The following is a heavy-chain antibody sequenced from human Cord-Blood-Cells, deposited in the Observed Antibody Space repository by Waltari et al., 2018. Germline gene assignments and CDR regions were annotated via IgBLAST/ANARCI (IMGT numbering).Heavy chain of an antibody. V-gene: IGHV3-7*01. CDR3: ARVGEFYYYYMDV. CDR1: GSTFISYW. D-gene: IGHD3-10*01. CDR2: IKQDGSEK. J-gene: IGHJ6*03. Sequence: EVQLVESGGGLVQPGGSLRLSCAPSGSTFISYWMSWVRQAPGKGLEWVANIKQDGSEKYYVDSVKGRFTISRDNAKNSLYLQMNSLRAEDTAVYYCARVGEFYYYYMDVWGKGTTVTVSS.